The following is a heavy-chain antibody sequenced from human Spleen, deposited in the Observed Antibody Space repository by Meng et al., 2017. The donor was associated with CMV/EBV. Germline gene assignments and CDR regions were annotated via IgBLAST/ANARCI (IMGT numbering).Heavy chain of an antibody. CDR2: IKQDGSEK. CDR1: GFTFSSYW. Sequence: GESLKISCAASGFTFSSYWMSWVRQAPGKGLEWVANIKQDGSEKYYVDSVKGRFTISRDNAKNSLYLQMNSLRAEDTAVYYCARSRVLRFLEWLPHDYWGQGTLVTVSS. CDR3: ARSRVLRFLEWLPHDY. D-gene: IGHD3-3*01. J-gene: IGHJ4*02. V-gene: IGHV3-7*01.